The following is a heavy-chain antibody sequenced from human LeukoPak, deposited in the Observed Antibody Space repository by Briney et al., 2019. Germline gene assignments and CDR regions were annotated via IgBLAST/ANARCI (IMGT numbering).Heavy chain of an antibody. Sequence: ASVKVSCKGSGYNFDRYGVNWVRQAPGQGLEWVGWISTYNGNTYYAQKLQGRVTMTTDTSTSTAYMELRSLRSDDTAVYYCARALASSRYCSSTSCPTPPYFDYWGQGTLVTVSS. CDR1: GYNFDRYG. CDR3: ARALASSRYCSSTSCPTPPYFDY. D-gene: IGHD2-2*01. J-gene: IGHJ4*02. CDR2: ISTYNGNT. V-gene: IGHV1-18*04.